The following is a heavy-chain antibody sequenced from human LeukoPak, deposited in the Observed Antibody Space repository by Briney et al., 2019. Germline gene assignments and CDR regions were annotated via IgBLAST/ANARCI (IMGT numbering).Heavy chain of an antibody. CDR1: GGTFSSYA. J-gene: IGHJ6*03. Sequence: ASVKVSCKASGGTFSSYAISWVRQAPGQGLEWMGGIIPIFGTANYAQKFQGRVTITADESTSTAYMELSSLRSEDTAVYYCARSGYSSSWPQGDYYYYYMDGWGKGTTVTVSS. V-gene: IGHV1-69*01. CDR2: IIPIFGTA. CDR3: ARSGYSSSWPQGDYYYYYMDG. D-gene: IGHD6-13*01.